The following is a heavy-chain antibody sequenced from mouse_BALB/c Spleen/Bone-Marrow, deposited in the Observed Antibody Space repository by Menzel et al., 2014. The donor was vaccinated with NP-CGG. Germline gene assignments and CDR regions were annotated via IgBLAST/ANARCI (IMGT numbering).Heavy chain of an antibody. CDR2: INPYNGAT. CDR1: GYSFTDYY. CDR3: ASFGFAY. Sequence: VQLQQSGPELVKPGASVKISCKASGYSFTDYYMHWVKQSHVQSLEWIGRINPYNGATSYNQNFKDKASLTVDKSSRTAYMELHSLTSGDSAVYYCASFGFAYWGQGTLVTVSA. J-gene: IGHJ3*01. V-gene: IGHV1-26*01.